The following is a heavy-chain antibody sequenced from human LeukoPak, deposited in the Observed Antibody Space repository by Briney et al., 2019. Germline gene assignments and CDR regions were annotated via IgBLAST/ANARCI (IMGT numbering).Heavy chain of an antibody. CDR2: IYYSGST. CDR3: ARDRAVWFGELLSYYMDV. D-gene: IGHD3-10*01. Sequence: SETLSLTCTVSGGSISSYYWSWIRQPPGKGLEWIGYIYYSGSTNYNPSLKSRVTISVDTSKNQFSLKLSSVTAADTAVYYCARDRAVWFGELLSYYMDVWGKGTTVTVSS. V-gene: IGHV4-59*12. J-gene: IGHJ6*03. CDR1: GGSISSYY.